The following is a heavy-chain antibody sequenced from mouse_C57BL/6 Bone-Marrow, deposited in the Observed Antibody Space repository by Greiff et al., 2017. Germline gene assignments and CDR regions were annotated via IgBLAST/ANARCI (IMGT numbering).Heavy chain of an antibody. V-gene: IGHV1-50*01. CDR2: IDPSDSYT. D-gene: IGHD2-3*01. J-gene: IGHJ4*01. CDR1: GYTFTSYW. CDR3: ARVVTTGVYYAMDY. Sequence: QVQLQQPGAELVKPGASVKLSCKASGYTFTSYWMQWVKQRPGQGLEWIGEIDPSDSYTNYNQKFKGKATLTVDTSSSTAYMQLSSLTSEDSAVXYYARVVTTGVYYAMDYWGQGTSVTVSS.